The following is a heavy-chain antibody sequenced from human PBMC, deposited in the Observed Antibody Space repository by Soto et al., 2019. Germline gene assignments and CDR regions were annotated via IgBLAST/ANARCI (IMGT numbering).Heavy chain of an antibody. Sequence: QVQLQESGPGLVKPSQTLSLTCTVSGGSISSGGYYWSWIRQHPGKGLEWIGYLYYRGSTYYNPSHKSRVTVSVDTSKNQFSLKLSSVTAADTAVYYGARFDTAMAKALDYWGQGTLVTVSS. D-gene: IGHD5-18*01. J-gene: IGHJ4*02. V-gene: IGHV4-31*03. CDR2: LYYRGST. CDR1: GGSISSGGYY. CDR3: ARFDTAMAKALDY.